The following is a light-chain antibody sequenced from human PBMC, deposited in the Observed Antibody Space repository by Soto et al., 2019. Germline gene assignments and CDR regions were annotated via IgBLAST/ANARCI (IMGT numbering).Light chain of an antibody. Sequence: DIEMTQSPSTLSASVGGRVTITCRASQSITNWLAWYQQKPGKPPQVLIYEASSLEIGVPSRFSGSGSGTEFTLTISSLQPDDFETYYYQQYNSYPLTFGGGTKVEIK. CDR3: QQYNSYPLT. V-gene: IGKV1-5*01. CDR2: EAS. CDR1: QSITNW. J-gene: IGKJ4*01.